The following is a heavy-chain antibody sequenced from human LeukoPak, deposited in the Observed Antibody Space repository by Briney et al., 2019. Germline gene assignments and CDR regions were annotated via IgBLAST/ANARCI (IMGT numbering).Heavy chain of an antibody. CDR2: ISAYNGNT. Sequence: ASVKVSCKASGYTFTSYGISWVRQAPGQGLEWMGWISAYNGNTNYAQNLQGRVTMTTETSTSTAYMDLRSLRSDDTAVYYCARDSGRYDFWSGYRPLYYFDYWGQGTLVTVSS. D-gene: IGHD3-3*01. CDR1: GYTFTSYG. CDR3: ARDSGRYDFWSGYRPLYYFDY. J-gene: IGHJ4*02. V-gene: IGHV1-18*01.